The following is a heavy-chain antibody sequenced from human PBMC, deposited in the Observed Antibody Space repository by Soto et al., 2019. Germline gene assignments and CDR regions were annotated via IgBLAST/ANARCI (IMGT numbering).Heavy chain of an antibody. CDR1: GFTFGTYS. J-gene: IGHJ6*02. CDR2: ISYDSDTI. V-gene: IGHV3-48*02. CDR3: ARLYYDYV. D-gene: IGHD3-3*01. Sequence: PGGSLRLSCAGSGFTFGTYSMNWVRQAAGKGLEWIAYISYDSDTIQYADSVKGRFTISRDNTKNSLYLQMNSLRDEDTAVYYCARLYYDYVWGQGTTVTVSS.